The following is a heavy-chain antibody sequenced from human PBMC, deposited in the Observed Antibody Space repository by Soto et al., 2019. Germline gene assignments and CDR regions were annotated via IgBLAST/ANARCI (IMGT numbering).Heavy chain of an antibody. Sequence: SGPTLVNPTQTLTLTCTFSGFSLSTSGMRVSWIRQPPGKALEWLARIDWDDDKFYSSSLRTRLTISKDTSKNQVVLAMTNMDPVDTATYYCVRIQRSSGWNNWFDPWGQGTLGTVSS. CDR3: VRIQRSSGWNNWFDP. J-gene: IGHJ5*02. V-gene: IGHV2-70*04. CDR1: GFSLSTSGMR. D-gene: IGHD6-25*01. CDR2: IDWDDDK.